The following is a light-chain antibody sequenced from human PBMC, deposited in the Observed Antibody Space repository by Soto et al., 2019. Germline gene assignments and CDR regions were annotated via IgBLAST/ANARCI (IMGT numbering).Light chain of an antibody. J-gene: IGLJ3*02. V-gene: IGLV1-47*01. CDR2: NN. CDR1: SSNIGSNY. Sequence: QAVVTQPPSASGTPGQRVTISCSGSSSNIGSNYVFCYQQLPGTAPKLLIYNNQRPSGVPDRFSGSKSGTSASLAISGLRSEDEADYYCAAWDDSLSGWVFGGGTKVTVL. CDR3: AAWDDSLSGWV.